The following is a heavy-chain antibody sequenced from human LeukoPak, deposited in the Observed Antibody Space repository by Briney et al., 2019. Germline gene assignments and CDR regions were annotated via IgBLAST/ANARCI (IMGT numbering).Heavy chain of an antibody. Sequence: ASVKVSCKASGGTFSSYAISWVRQAPGQGLEWMGRIIPILGIANYAQKFQGRVTITADKSTSTAYMELSSLRSEDTAVYYCARVSCSGGSCYWGQGTLVTVPS. V-gene: IGHV1-69*04. CDR1: GGTFSSYA. D-gene: IGHD2-15*01. CDR3: ARVSCSGGSCY. CDR2: IIPILGIA. J-gene: IGHJ4*02.